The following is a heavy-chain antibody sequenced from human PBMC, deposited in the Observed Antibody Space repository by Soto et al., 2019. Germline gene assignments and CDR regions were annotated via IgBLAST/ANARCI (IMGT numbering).Heavy chain of an antibody. CDR1: GGSISSYY. J-gene: IGHJ5*02. Sequence: SETLSLTCTVSGGSISSYYWSWIRQPAGKGLEWIGRIYTSGSTNYNPSLKSRVTMTVDTSKNQFSPKLSSVTAADTALYYCSRRAPEGFGPWGQGTLVTVSS. CDR3: SRRAPEGFGP. V-gene: IGHV4-4*07. CDR2: IYTSGST.